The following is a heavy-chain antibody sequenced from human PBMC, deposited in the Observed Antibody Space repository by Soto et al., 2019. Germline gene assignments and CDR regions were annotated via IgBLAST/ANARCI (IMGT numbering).Heavy chain of an antibody. CDR2: MNPNTGNT. CDR3: ARGSNHCSGGSCYSDWFDP. Sequence: QVQLVQSGAEVKKPGASVRVSCKASGYTFTSSDVYWVRQATGQGLELMGWMNPNTGNTGYAQKFQGRVTMTRNTSISTAYMELSSLRSEDTAVYYCARGSNHCSGGSCYSDWFDPWGHGTPVTVSS. CDR1: GYTFTSSD. D-gene: IGHD2-15*01. V-gene: IGHV1-8*01. J-gene: IGHJ5*02.